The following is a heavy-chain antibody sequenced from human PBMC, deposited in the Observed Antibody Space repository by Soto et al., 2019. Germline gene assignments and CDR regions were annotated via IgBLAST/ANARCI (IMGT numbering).Heavy chain of an antibody. CDR2: ISWNSGSI. D-gene: IGHD3-9*01. CDR1: GFTFDDYA. Sequence: GGSLRLSCAASGFTFDDYAMHWVRQAPGKGLEWVSGISWNSGSIGYADSVKGRFTISRDNAKNSLYLQMNSLRAEDTALYYCAKEISNDILTGYYSSSGMDVWGQGTTVTV. J-gene: IGHJ6*02. CDR3: AKEISNDILTGYYSSSGMDV. V-gene: IGHV3-9*01.